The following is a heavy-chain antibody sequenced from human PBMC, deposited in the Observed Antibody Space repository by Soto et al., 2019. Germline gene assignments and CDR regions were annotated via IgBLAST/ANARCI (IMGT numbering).Heavy chain of an antibody. CDR3: ARDGGHCSGGTCYSGILDY. Sequence: QVQLVESGGGVVQPGRSLRLSCAASGFTFSNYGIHWVRQAPGKGLEWVAVIWYDGSNKYYADSVQGRFTISRDNSKNTLSLQMNSLRPEDTAVYHCARDGGHCSGGTCYSGILDYWGQGTLVTVSS. CDR2: IWYDGSNK. J-gene: IGHJ4*02. D-gene: IGHD2-15*01. CDR1: GFTFSNYG. V-gene: IGHV3-33*01.